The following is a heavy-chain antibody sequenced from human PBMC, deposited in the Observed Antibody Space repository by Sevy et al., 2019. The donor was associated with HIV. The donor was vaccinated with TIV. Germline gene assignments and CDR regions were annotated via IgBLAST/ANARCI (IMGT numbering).Heavy chain of an antibody. J-gene: IGHJ4*02. CDR3: AKGLYYYDSSGYVDY. D-gene: IGHD3-22*01. Sequence: GGSLRLSCAASGFTFSSYGMHWVRQAPGKGLEWVAVISYDGSNKYYADSVKGRFTISRDNSKNTLYLQMNSLRVEDTAVYFCAKGLYYYDSSGYVDYWGQGTLVTVSS. CDR2: ISYDGSNK. V-gene: IGHV3-30*18. CDR1: GFTFSSYG.